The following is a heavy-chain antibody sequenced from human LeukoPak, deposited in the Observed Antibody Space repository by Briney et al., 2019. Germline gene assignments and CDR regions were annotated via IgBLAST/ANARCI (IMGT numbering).Heavy chain of an antibody. CDR2: ISGSGGST. CDR1: GFTFSSYG. J-gene: IGHJ3*02. V-gene: IGHV3-23*01. Sequence: GGSLRLSCASSGFTFSSYGMSWVRQAPGKGLEWVSTISGSGGSTYYADSVRGRFTISRDNSKNTLYVQMRSLRAEDTAVYYCAKDVLFVLVTGDDAFDIWGQGTMVTVS. CDR3: AKDVLFVLVTGDDAFDI. D-gene: IGHD2-21*02.